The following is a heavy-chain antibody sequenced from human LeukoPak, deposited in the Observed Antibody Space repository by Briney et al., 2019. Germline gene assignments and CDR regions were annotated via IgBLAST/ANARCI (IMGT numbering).Heavy chain of an antibody. V-gene: IGHV3-7*01. CDR2: IKQDGSEK. CDR3: AKHLRRRFFSRTLGFDP. CDR1: GFTFSSYW. Sequence: GGSLRLSCAASGFTFSSYWMSWVRQAPGKGLEWVANIKQDGSEKYYVDSVKGRFTISRDNAKNSLYLQMNSLRAEDTAVYYCAKHLRRRFFSRTLGFDPWGQGTLVTVSS. D-gene: IGHD3-3*01. J-gene: IGHJ5*02.